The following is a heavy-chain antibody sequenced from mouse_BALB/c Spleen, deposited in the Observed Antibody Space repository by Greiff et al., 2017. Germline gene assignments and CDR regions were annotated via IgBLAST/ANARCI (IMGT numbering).Heavy chain of an antibody. CDR3: ARSPYGNYFDY. D-gene: IGHD2-1*01. V-gene: IGHV1-69*01. CDR2: IDTSDSYT. CDR1: GYTFTDYW. J-gene: IGHJ2*01. Sequence: QVQLQQPGAELVMPGASVKMSCKASGYTFTDYWMHWVKQRPGQGLEWIGAIDTSDSYTSYNQKFKGKATLTVDESSSTAYMQLSSLTSEDSAVYYCARSPYGNYFDYWGQGTTLTVSS.